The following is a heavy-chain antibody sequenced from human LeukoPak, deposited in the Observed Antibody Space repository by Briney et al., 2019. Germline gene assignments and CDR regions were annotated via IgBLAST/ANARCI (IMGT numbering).Heavy chain of an antibody. Sequence: SETLSLTCAVYGGSFSGYYWSWIRQPPGKGLEWIGEINHSGSTNYNPSLKSRVTISVDTSKNQFSLKLSSVTAADTAVYYCASVMTYDFGPQLDYWGQGTLVTVSS. J-gene: IGHJ4*02. CDR1: GGSFSGYY. CDR2: INHSGST. CDR3: ASVMTYDFGPQLDY. D-gene: IGHD3-3*01. V-gene: IGHV4-34*01.